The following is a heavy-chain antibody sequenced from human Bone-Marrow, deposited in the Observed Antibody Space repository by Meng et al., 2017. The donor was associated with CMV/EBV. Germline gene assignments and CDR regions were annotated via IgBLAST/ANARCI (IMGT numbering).Heavy chain of an antibody. J-gene: IGHJ4*02. Sequence: SCAASGFTFSDYSMNWVRQAPGKGLEWVSSISSTNNYMYYAHAVKGRFTISRDNAKNSLYLQMDSLRVEDTAVYFCARGYTAYESHDFWGQGTLVTVSS. V-gene: IGHV3-21*06. CDR3: ARGYTAYESHDF. CDR1: GFTFSDYS. D-gene: IGHD5-12*01. CDR2: ISSTNNYM.